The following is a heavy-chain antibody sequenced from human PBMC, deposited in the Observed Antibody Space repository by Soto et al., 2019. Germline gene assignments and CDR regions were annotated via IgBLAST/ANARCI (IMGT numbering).Heavy chain of an antibody. J-gene: IGHJ6*02. CDR3: ASGTEMALYYYYYYGMDV. Sequence: GGSLRLSCAASGFTVSSNYMSWVRHAPGKGLEWVSVIYSGGSTYYADSVKGRFTISRDNSKNTLYLQMNSLRAEDTAVYYCASGTEMALYYYYYYGMDVWGQGTTVTVSS. CDR1: GFTVSSNY. CDR2: IYSGGST. V-gene: IGHV3-53*01.